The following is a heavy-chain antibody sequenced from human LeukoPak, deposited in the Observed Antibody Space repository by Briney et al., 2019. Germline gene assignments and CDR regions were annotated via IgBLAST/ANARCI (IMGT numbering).Heavy chain of an antibody. J-gene: IGHJ3*02. Sequence: ASVKVSCKASGGTFSGYAISWVRQAPGQGLEWMGRIIPIFGTANYAQKFQGRVTITTDESTSTAYMELSSLRSEDTAVYYCARDRHIVVVTAPKGAFDIWGQGTMVTVSS. CDR3: ARDRHIVVVTAPKGAFDI. D-gene: IGHD2-21*02. V-gene: IGHV1-69*05. CDR2: IIPIFGTA. CDR1: GGTFSGYA.